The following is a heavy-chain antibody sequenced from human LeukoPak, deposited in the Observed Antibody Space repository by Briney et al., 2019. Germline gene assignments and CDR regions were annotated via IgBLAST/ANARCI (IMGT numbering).Heavy chain of an antibody. D-gene: IGHD1-7*01. CDR3: ARDQTGTTVYYYYGMDV. J-gene: IGHJ6*02. CDR2: IIPILGIA. CDR1: GGTFSSYA. V-gene: IGHV1-69*04. Sequence: SVTVSCKASGGTFSSYAISWVRQAPGQGLEWMGRIIPILGIANYAQKFQGRVTITADKSTSTAYMELSSLRSEDTAVYYCARDQTGTTVYYYYGMDVWGQGTTVTVSS.